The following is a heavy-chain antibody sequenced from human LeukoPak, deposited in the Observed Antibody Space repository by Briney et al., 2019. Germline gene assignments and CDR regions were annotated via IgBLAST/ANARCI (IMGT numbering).Heavy chain of an antibody. D-gene: IGHD5-18*01. Sequence: SETLSLTCTVSGGSISSSSYYWGWIRQPPGKGLEWIGNIYYSGSTYYNPSLKSRVTISVDTSKNQFSLKLSSVTAADTAVYYCATEGKRGYSTSYYYYYYMDVWGKGTTVTISS. CDR3: ATEGKRGYSTSYYYYYYMDV. J-gene: IGHJ6*03. CDR1: GGSISSSSYY. V-gene: IGHV4-39*07. CDR2: IYYSGST.